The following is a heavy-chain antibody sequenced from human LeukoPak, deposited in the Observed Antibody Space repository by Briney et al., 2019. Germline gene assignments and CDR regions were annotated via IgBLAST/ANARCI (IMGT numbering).Heavy chain of an antibody. J-gene: IGHJ4*02. V-gene: IGHV3-23*01. D-gene: IGHD6-19*01. Sequence: PGGSLRLPCAASGFTFSSYAMSWVRQAPGKGLEWVSAISVSGGSTYYADSVKGRFTISRDNSKNTLYLQMNSLRAEDTAVYYCAKDQSSGWYPHWGQGTLVTVSP. CDR1: GFTFSSYA. CDR3: AKDQSSGWYPH. CDR2: ISVSGGST.